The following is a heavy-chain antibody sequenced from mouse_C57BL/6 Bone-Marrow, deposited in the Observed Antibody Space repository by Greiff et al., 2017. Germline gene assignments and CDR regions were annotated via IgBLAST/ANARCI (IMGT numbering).Heavy chain of an antibody. CDR1: GYSFTGYF. J-gene: IGHJ2*01. CDR2: INPYNGDT. CDR3: ARSYYSNYVDY. Sequence: VQLQQSGPELVKPGDSVKISCKASGYSFTGYFMNWVMQSHGKSLEWIGRINPYNGDTFYNQKFKGKATLTVDKSSSTAHMELRSLTSEDSAVYYCARSYYSNYVDYWGQGTTLTVSS. V-gene: IGHV1-20*01. D-gene: IGHD2-5*01.